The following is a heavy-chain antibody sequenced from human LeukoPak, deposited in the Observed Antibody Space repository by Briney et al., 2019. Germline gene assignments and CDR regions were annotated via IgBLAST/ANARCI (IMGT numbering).Heavy chain of an antibody. V-gene: IGHV4-59*01. CDR1: GASISADY. D-gene: IGHD6-13*01. CDR2: IYHSGST. J-gene: IGHJ5*02. Sequence: SETLSLTCTVSGASISADYWSWIRQPPGEGLEWIGYIYHSGSTSYNPSLKSRVTISVDTSKNQFSLRLSSVTAADTAVYYCARTIAAAETNQWFDPWGQGTMVTVSS. CDR3: ARTIAAAETNQWFDP.